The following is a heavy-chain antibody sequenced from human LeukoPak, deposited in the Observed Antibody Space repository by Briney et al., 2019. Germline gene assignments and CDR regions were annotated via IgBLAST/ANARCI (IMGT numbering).Heavy chain of an antibody. CDR2: IYYSGST. D-gene: IGHD6-25*01. V-gene: IGHV4-59*01. CDR1: GGSISSYY. J-gene: IGHJ6*02. CDR3: ARGGPYYYYGMDV. Sequence: ETSETLSLTCTVSGGSISSYYWSWIRQPPGKGLEWIGYIYYSGSTNYNPSLKSRVTISVDTSKNQFSLKLSSVTAADTAVYYCARGGPYYYYGMDVWGQGTTVTVSS.